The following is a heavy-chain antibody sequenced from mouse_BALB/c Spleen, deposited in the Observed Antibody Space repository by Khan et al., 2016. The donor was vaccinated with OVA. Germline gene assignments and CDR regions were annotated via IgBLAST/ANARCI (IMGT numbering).Heavy chain of an antibody. V-gene: IGHV2-9*02. J-gene: IGHJ2*01. CDR3: ARNREPDYFDY. CDR1: GFSLTSHG. CDR2: IWAGGST. Sequence: VELVESGPGLVAPSQSLSITCTVSGFSLTSHGVHWVRQPPGKGLEWLGVIWAGGSTNYNSALTSRLSISKDSSKSQVFLKMNSLQTDDTAMYYCARNREPDYFDYWGQGTTLTVSS.